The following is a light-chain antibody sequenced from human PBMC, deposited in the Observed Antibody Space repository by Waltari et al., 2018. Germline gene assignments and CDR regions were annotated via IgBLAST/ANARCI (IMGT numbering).Light chain of an antibody. Sequence: FLSASVGDRVTITCRASQGISSYLAWYQQKPGKAPKLLIYTASTLQSGVPSRFSGSGSGTEFTLTISSLQPEDFATYYCQHLNSYPVTFGQGTKLEIK. CDR3: QHLNSYPVT. CDR2: TAS. V-gene: IGKV1-9*01. CDR1: QGISSY. J-gene: IGKJ2*01.